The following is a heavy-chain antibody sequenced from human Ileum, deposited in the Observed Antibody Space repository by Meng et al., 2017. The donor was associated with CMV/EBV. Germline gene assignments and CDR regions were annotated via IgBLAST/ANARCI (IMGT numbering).Heavy chain of an antibody. CDR3: AKGCNAPFCYYIDF. V-gene: IGHV3-33*06. D-gene: IGHD2-8*01. J-gene: IGHJ4*02. CDR2: ISSDGTNQ. CDR1: GFSFDSDG. Sequence: ASGFSFDSDGMHWVRQAPGKGLEWVAIISSDGTNQHYADSVKGRSAISRDNSKNTLYLQVNRMRAEDTAVYYCAKGCNAPFCYYIDFWGRGTLVTVSS.